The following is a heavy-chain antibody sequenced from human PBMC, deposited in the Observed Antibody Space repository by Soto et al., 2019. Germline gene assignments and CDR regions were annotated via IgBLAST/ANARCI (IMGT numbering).Heavy chain of an antibody. CDR1: GFTCSNYW. J-gene: IGHJ4*02. CDR2: IKGDGSEK. CDR3: ARDSRRVGATSDLDY. Sequence: EVQLVESGGGLVQPGGSLRLSCAASGFTCSNYWMSWVRQAPGKGLEWVANIKGDGSEKYYVDSMKGRFTISRDNAENSLYLQLNSLRVEDTALYYCARDSRRVGATSDLDYWGQGTLVTVSS. D-gene: IGHD1-26*01. V-gene: IGHV3-7*01.